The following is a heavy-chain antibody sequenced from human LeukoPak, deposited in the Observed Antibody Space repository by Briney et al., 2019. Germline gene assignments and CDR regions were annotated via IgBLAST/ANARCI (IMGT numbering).Heavy chain of an antibody. CDR1: GGSISSYY. CDR2: IYYSGST. Sequence: KASETLSLTCTVSGGSISSYYWSWIRQPPGKGLEWIGYIYYSGSTNYNPSLKSRVTISVDTSKNQFSLKLSSVTAADTAVYYCAREQVLKGYFDYWGQGTLVTVSS. J-gene: IGHJ4*02. V-gene: IGHV4-59*01. CDR3: AREQVLKGYFDY.